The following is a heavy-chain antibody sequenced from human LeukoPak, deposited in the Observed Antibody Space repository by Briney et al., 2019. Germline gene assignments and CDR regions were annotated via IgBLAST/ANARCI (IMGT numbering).Heavy chain of an antibody. CDR3: ASRPAGSTWYGVFDY. CDR2: VFYPGST. D-gene: IGHD6-13*01. Sequence: NPSETLSLTCTVSGVPIDRHYWSWLRQPPGKGLEWIGYVFYPGSTNYNPSLKSRVTMSLDTSRDQFSLRLTSVTAADTAIYYCASRPAGSTWYGVFDYWSQGTLVTVSS. J-gene: IGHJ4*02. CDR1: GVPIDRHY. V-gene: IGHV4-59*11.